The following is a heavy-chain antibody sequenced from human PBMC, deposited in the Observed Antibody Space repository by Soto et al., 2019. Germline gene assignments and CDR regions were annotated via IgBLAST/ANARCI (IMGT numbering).Heavy chain of an antibody. CDR3: AKNSAATIRVRFDY. D-gene: IGHD5-12*01. CDR2: IVASGGIT. CDR1: GFTFSSYP. V-gene: IGHV3-23*01. Sequence: EVQLLKSGGGLAQPGGSLRLSCAASGFTFSSYPMSWVRQAPGQGLEWVSGIVASGGITYYADSVKGRFTISRDNSKNTLYLQMNSLRAEDTAVYYCAKNSAATIRVRFDYCGQGTLVTVSS. J-gene: IGHJ4*02.